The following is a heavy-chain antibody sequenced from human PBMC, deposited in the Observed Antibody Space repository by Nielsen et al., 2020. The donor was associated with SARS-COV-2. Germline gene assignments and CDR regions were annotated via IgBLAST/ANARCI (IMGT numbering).Heavy chain of an antibody. D-gene: IGHD3-16*02. J-gene: IGHJ4*02. CDR2: IIPIFGTA. V-gene: IGHV1-69*01. Sequence: WVRQAPGQGLEWMGGIIPIFGTANYAQKFQGRVTITADESTSTAYMELSSLRSEDTAVYYCAREYYDYVWGSYRSRGEPDYWGQGTLVTVSS. CDR3: AREYYDYVWGSYRSRGEPDY.